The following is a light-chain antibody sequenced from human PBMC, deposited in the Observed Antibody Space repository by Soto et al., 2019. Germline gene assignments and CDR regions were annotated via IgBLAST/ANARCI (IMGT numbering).Light chain of an antibody. CDR2: DVN. J-gene: IGLJ1*01. CDR3: CSYAGSYNSV. Sequence: QSVLTQPRSVSGSPGQSVAISCTGTSSDVGFYNYVSWYQQYPGKAPKVMIYDVNKRPSGVPDRFSGSKSGNTASLTISGLQAEDEADYYCCSYAGSYNSVFGTGTKVTVL. CDR1: SSDVGFYNY. V-gene: IGLV2-11*01.